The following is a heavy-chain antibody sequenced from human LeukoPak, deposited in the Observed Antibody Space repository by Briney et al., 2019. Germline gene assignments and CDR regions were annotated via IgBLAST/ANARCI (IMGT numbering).Heavy chain of an antibody. J-gene: IGHJ3*02. Sequence: ASVKVSCKASGYTFTGYYMHWVRQAPGQGLEWMGWINPNSGGTNYAQKFQGRVTMTRDTSISTAYMQLSRLRSDDTAVYYCAGTVEMATISAFDIWGQGTMVTVSS. CDR2: INPNSGGT. D-gene: IGHD5-24*01. V-gene: IGHV1-2*02. CDR1: GYTFTGYY. CDR3: AGTVEMATISAFDI.